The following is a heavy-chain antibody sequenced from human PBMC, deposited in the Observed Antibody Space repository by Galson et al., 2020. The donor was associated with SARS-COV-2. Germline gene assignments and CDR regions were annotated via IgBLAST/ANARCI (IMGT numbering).Heavy chain of an antibody. D-gene: IGHD6-13*01. CDR1: GYSFTNYW. CDR3: ARLGIAAPPVGGMDV. CDR2: IGPSDSYT. J-gene: IGHJ6*02. V-gene: IGHV5-10-1*01. Sequence: GESLKISCTGSGYSFTNYWISWVRQMPGKGLEWMGRIGPSDSYTTYSPSFQGHVTISVDNSITTAYLQWGSLKASDSAIYYCARLGIAAPPVGGMDVWGQGTTVTVSS.